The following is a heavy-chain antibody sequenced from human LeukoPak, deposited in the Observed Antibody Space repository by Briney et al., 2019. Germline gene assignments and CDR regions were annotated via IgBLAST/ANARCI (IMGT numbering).Heavy chain of an antibody. Sequence: SVKVSCKASGGTFSSYAISWVRQAPGQGLEWMGGIIPIFGTANYPQKFQGRVTITADESTSTAYMELSSLRSEDRAVYYCASPTVTTSYYYGMDVWGKGTTVTVSS. CDR2: IIPIFGTA. J-gene: IGHJ6*04. V-gene: IGHV1-69*01. CDR3: ASPTVTTSYYYGMDV. D-gene: IGHD4-17*01. CDR1: GGTFSSYA.